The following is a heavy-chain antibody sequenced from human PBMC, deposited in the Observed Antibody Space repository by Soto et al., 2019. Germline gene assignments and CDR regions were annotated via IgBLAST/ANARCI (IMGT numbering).Heavy chain of an antibody. CDR1: RYTFTSYD. CDR3: ARARRSTVTPGRFDY. V-gene: IGHV1-8*01. CDR2: MNPNSGNT. Sequence: QVQLVQYGAEVKKPGASVKVSCKASRYTFTSYDIIWVRQASGQGIEWMGWMNPNSGNTGYAQKFQGRVTMTRNTSISTAYMELSSLRSEDTAVYYCARARRSTVTPGRFDYWGQGTLVTVSS. D-gene: IGHD4-17*01. J-gene: IGHJ4*02.